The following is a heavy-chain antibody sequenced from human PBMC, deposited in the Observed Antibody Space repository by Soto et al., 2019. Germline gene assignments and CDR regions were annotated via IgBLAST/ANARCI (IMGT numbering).Heavy chain of an antibody. CDR1: GYSFTSYW. CDR2: IDPSDSYT. D-gene: IGHD4-17*01. V-gene: IGHV5-10-1*01. CDR3: ARHPTSTVVTSYYYGMDV. J-gene: IGHJ6*02. Sequence: RKISCKGSGYSFTSYWISWVRQMPGKGLEWMGRIDPSDSYTNYSPSFQGHVTISADKSISTAYLQWSSLKASDTAMYYCARHPTSTVVTSYYYGMDVWGQGTTVTVSS.